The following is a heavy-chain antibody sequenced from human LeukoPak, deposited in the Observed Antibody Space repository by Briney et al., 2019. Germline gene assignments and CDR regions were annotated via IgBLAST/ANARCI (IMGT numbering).Heavy chain of an antibody. V-gene: IGHV3-23*01. CDR2: ISGSDGGT. CDR1: GFTFSSYA. CDR3: AKGYTFGPNWFDP. D-gene: IGHD5-18*01. Sequence: GGSLRLSCAASGFTFSSYAMSWVRQAPGKGLEWVSTISGSDGGTYYADSVKGRFTISRDNSKNMLSLQMNTLRAEDTAIYYCAKGYTFGPNWFDPWGQGTLVTVSS. J-gene: IGHJ5*02.